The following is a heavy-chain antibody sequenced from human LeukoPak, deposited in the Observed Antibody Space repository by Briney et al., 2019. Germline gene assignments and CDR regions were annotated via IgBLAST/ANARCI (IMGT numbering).Heavy chain of an antibody. CDR2: INPSGGST. CDR1: GYTFTSYY. D-gene: IGHD2-21*02. V-gene: IGHV1-46*01. J-gene: IGHJ5*02. Sequence: ASVKVSCRASGYTFTSYYMHWVRQAPGQGLEWMGIINPSGGSTSYAQKFQGRVTMTRDTSTSTVYMELSSLRSEGTAVYYCARDGSGCGGDCFGWFDPWGQGTLVTVSS. CDR3: ARDGSGCGGDCFGWFDP.